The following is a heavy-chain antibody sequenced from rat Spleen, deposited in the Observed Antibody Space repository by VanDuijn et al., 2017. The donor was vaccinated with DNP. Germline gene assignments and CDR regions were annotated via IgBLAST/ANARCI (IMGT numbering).Heavy chain of an antibody. Sequence: EVQLQESGPGLVKPSQSLSLTCSVTGYSITSNYWAWIRKFPGNKMEWMGYISYSGYTGYNPSLKSRISITRDTSKNQFFLQLNSVTTEDTATYFCARWVRAYWSFDFWGPGTMVTVSS. V-gene: IGHV3-1*01. CDR3: ARWVRAYWSFDF. CDR2: ISYSGYT. CDR1: GYSITSNY. J-gene: IGHJ1*01.